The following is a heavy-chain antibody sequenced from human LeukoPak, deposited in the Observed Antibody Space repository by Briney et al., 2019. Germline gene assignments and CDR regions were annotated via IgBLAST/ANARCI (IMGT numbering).Heavy chain of an antibody. J-gene: IGHJ3*02. D-gene: IGHD6-19*01. CDR2: IYPGDSDT. V-gene: IGHV5-51*01. CDR1: GYSFTSYW. Sequence: GESLKISCKGSGYSFTSYWIGWVRQMPGKGLEWMGIIYPGDSDTRYSPSFQGQVTTSADKSISTAYLQWSSLKASDTAMYYCARQERQWLGRGAFDIWGQGTMVTVSS. CDR3: ARQERQWLGRGAFDI.